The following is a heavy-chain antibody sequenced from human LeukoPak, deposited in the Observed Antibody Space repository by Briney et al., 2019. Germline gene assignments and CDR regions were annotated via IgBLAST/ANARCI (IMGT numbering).Heavy chain of an antibody. D-gene: IGHD6-19*01. V-gene: IGHV4-34*01. J-gene: IGHJ4*02. CDR2: INHSGST. CDR3: ARVADSGWYGLTPVSLLDY. CDR1: GGSFSGYY. Sequence: SETLSLTCAVYGGSFSGYYWSWIRQPPGKGLEWIGEINHSGSTNYNPSLKSRVTISVDTSKNQFSLKLSSVTAADTAVYYCARVADSGWYGLTPVSLLDYWGQGTLVTVSS.